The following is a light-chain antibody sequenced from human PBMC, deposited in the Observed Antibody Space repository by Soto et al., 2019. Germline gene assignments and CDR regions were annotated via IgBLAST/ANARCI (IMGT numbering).Light chain of an antibody. CDR3: LQDYDFPYT. V-gene: IGKV1-6*01. Sequence: AIQMTQSPPSLSASVGDRVTITCQASQGIRADVGRHPQRPGQAPNLLIYAASTLHTGVPSTFTGSGSGTDFTLTINDLQPEDVATYFCLQDYDFPYTFGQGTKLEI. CDR2: AAS. CDR1: QGIRAD. J-gene: IGKJ2*01.